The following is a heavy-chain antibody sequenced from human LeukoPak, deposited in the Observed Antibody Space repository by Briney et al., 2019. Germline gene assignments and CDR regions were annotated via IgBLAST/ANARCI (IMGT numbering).Heavy chain of an antibody. J-gene: IGHJ4*02. CDR2: IRSDGGEE. D-gene: IGHD4-23*01. CDR3: AKDQAGG. CDR1: GFTFSNYG. V-gene: IGHV3-30*02. Sequence: GGSLRLSCAASGFTFSNYGMHWVRQAPGKGLEWVSFIRSDGGEEYYADSVKGRFTISRDNSKNTLYLQMNSLRPEDTAIYYCAKDQAGGRGQGTLVTVSS.